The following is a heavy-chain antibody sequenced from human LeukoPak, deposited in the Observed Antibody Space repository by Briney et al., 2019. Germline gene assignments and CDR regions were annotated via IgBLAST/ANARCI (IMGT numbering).Heavy chain of an antibody. CDR1: GFTFSSYG. V-gene: IGHV3-30*02. D-gene: IGHD6-13*01. Sequence: GGSLRLSCAASGFTFSSYGMHWVRQAPGKGLEWVAFIRYDGSNKYYADSVKGRFTISRDNSKNTLYLQMNSLRAEDTAVYYCARDFSSSWYLEIYFDYWGQGTLVTVSS. CDR3: ARDFSSSWYLEIYFDY. CDR2: IRYDGSNK. J-gene: IGHJ4*02.